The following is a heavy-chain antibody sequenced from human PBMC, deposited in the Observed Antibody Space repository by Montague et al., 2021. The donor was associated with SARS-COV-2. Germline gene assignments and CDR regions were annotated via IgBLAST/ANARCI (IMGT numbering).Heavy chain of an antibody. Sequence: SLRLSCATSGFTFGSYAMSWVRQAPGKGLEWLSGIDAGGGAVFDADSVKGRFTTSRDNYKNTLYLQMNSPTADDTAVYYCARRNSGQHLVGSGRFDPWGQGTLVTVSS. CDR1: GFTFGSYA. CDR2: IDAGGGAV. D-gene: IGHD5-12*01. CDR3: ARRNSGQHLVGSGRFDP. V-gene: IGHV3-23*01. J-gene: IGHJ5*02.